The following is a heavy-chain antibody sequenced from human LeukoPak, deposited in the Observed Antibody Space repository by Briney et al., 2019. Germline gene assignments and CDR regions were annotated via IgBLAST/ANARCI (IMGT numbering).Heavy chain of an antibody. V-gene: IGHV4-39*01. CDR1: GGSISSSYYY. Sequence: SETLSLTCTVSGGSISSSYYYWGWIRQPPGKGLEWIGSIYSSGSTYYNPSLKSRVTISVDTSKNQFSLKLTSVTAAGTAVYYCARAPVVTAIPHLDYWGQGTLVTVSS. CDR3: ARAPVVTAIPHLDY. J-gene: IGHJ4*02. CDR2: IYSSGST. D-gene: IGHD2-21*02.